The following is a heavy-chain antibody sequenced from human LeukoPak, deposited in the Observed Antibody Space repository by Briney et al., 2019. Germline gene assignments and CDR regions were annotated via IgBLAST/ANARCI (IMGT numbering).Heavy chain of an antibody. CDR2: INLDLTKP. D-gene: IGHD6-13*01. J-gene: IGHJ5*02. CDR1: GFTFSSFW. V-gene: IGHV3-7*01. Sequence: PGGALRLSCAASGFTFSSFWMTWVRQAPGKGLEWVSYINLDLTKPPYVASVNVRFPISRDNANNSLFLHMSSLRAEATAVYYCATAPAAAVSSWGQGTLVAVSS. CDR3: ATAPAAAVSS.